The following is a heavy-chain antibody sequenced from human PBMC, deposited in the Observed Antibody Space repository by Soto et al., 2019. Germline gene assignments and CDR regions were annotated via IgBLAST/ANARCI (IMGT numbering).Heavy chain of an antibody. CDR3: TKDIRWELPPSDH. J-gene: IGHJ4*02. D-gene: IGHD1-26*01. CDR1: GFTFSNAW. Sequence: EVQLVESGGGLVKPGESLTLSCAASGFTFSNAWMSWVRQAPGKGLEWVGRIKTRADGGTADYAAPVQVRFTISRDDLTNTLYLHMNSLKTEDTAVYYCTKDIRWELPPSDHWGQGTLVPVSS. V-gene: IGHV3-15*01. CDR2: IKTRADGGTA.